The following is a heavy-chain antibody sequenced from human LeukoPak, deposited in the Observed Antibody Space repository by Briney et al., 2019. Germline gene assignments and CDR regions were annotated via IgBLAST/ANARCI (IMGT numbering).Heavy chain of an antibody. D-gene: IGHD1-26*01. CDR2: INTNTGNP. J-gene: IGHJ4*02. CDR3: ARGRGLSIVGATTLSFVGY. V-gene: IGHV7-4-1*02. Sequence: GASVKVSCKASGYTFTSYAMNWVRQAPGQGLEWMGWINTNTGNPTYAQGFTGRFVFSLDTSVSTAYLQISSLKAEDTAVYYCARGRGLSIVGATTLSFVGYWGQGTLVTVSS. CDR1: GYTFTSYA.